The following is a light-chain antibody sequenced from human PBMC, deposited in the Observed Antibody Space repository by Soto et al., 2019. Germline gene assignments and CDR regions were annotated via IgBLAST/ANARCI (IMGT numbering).Light chain of an antibody. V-gene: IGLV2-14*03. J-gene: IGLJ1*01. CDR1: SSDVGGYNY. Sequence: QSVLTQPASVSGSPGQSITISCTGTSSDVGGYNYVSWYQHHPGKAPKLIIYDVSNRPSGVSIRFSGSKSDNTASLTISGLQLEDEAVYHCSSNTARNTRKMVLGTGTKVTVL. CDR2: DVS. CDR3: SSNTARNTRKMV.